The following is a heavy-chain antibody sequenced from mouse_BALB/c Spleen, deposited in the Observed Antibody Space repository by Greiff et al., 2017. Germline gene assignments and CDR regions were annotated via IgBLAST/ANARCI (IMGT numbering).Heavy chain of an antibody. V-gene: IGHV2-9*02. D-gene: IGHD1-3*01. CDR3: ARAEVGTWFAY. CDR2: IWAGGST. Sequence: VQLVESGPGLVQPSQSLSITCTVSGFSLTSYGVHWVRQPPGKGLEWLGVIWAGGSTNYNSALMSRLSISKDNSKSQVFLKMNSLQTDDTAMYYCARAEVGTWFAYWGQGTLVTVSA. CDR1: GFSLTSYG. J-gene: IGHJ3*01.